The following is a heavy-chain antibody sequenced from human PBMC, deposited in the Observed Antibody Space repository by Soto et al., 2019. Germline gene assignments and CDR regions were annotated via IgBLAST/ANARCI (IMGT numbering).Heavy chain of an antibody. V-gene: IGHV4-59*01. Sequence: SETLSLTCTVSGGSISSYYWSWIRQPPGKGLEWIGYIYYSGSTNYNPSLKSRVTISVDTSKNQFSLKLSSVTAADTAVYYCARHKEVDTAMAPLEYWGQGTLVNGSA. CDR3: ARHKEVDTAMAPLEY. J-gene: IGHJ4*02. D-gene: IGHD5-18*01. CDR1: GGSISSYY. CDR2: IYYSGST.